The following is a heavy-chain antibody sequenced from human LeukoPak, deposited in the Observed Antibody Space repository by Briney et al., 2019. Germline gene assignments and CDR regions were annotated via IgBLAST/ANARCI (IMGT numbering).Heavy chain of an antibody. CDR3: ATTRPDSGWYDY. D-gene: IGHD6-19*01. CDR2: IYYSGST. Sequence: SETLSLTCTVSGGSISSSSYYWGWIRQPPGKGLEWIGSIYYSGSTYYNPSLKSRVTISVDTSKNQFSLKLSSVTAADTAVYYCATTRPDSGWYDYWGQGTLVTVSS. V-gene: IGHV4-39*01. J-gene: IGHJ4*02. CDR1: GGSISSSSYY.